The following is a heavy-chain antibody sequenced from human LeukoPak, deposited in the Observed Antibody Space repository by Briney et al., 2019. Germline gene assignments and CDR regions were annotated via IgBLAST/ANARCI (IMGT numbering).Heavy chain of an antibody. J-gene: IGHJ4*02. CDR2: IKEDGSAK. D-gene: IGHD5-12*01. Sequence: GGCLSPAYTASGSTVSSYWMTWGRQAPGKGLEWVANIKEDGSAKYYVDSMKGRFTISRDNAKNSLYLQINSLRAEDTAVYYCARDSPGSSGYFYWGERTLVTVSS. CDR1: GSTVSSYW. CDR3: ARDSPGSSGYFY. V-gene: IGHV3-7*04.